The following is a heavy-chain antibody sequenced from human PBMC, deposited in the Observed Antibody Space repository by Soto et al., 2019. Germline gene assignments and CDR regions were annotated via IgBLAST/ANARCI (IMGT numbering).Heavy chain of an antibody. V-gene: IGHV3-21*01. CDR3: ARESTEGYCSGGSCYPGGYFDY. CDR2: ISSSSSYI. D-gene: IGHD2-15*01. Sequence: EVQLVESGGGLVKPGGSLRLSCAASGFTFSSYSMNWVRQAPGKGLEWVSSISSSSSYIYYADSVKGRFTISRDNAKNSLYLQMSSLRAEDTAVYYCARESTEGYCSGGSCYPGGYFDYWGQGTLVTVSS. J-gene: IGHJ4*02. CDR1: GFTFSSYS.